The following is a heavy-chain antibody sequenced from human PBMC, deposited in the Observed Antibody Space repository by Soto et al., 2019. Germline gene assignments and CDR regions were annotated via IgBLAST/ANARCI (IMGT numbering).Heavy chain of an antibody. Sequence: QVQLVQSGGEVKKPGASVKVSCKTSGYSFTTYGISWVRQAPGQGLEWMGWISGYNGNTHYAQKLQGRVSMTTDTSTSTAYMELRSLRSDDTAVYYCAREGPAPYYYYGRDVWGQGTTVTVSS. CDR2: ISGYNGNT. J-gene: IGHJ6*02. CDR3: AREGPAPYYYYGRDV. CDR1: GYSFTTYG. V-gene: IGHV1-18*01.